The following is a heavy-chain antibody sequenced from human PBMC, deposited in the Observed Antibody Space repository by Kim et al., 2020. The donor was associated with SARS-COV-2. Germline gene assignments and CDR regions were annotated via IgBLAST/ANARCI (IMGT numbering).Heavy chain of an antibody. CDR3: ARDAAAPGSIVTYSPRYFD. J-gene: IGHJ4*03. CDR1: GDTFNSYG. V-gene: IGHV1-69*13. CDR2: IIPAFGTA. Sequence: SVKVSCKAPGDTFNSYGITWVRQAPGQGLEWIGGIIPAFGTANYAPKFQGRITITADESTGTIYMDLNSLRSEDTAVYYCARDAAAPGSIVTYSPRYFD. D-gene: IGHD2-15*01.